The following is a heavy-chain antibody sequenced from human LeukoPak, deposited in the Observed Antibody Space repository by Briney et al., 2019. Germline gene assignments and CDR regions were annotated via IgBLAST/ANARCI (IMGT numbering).Heavy chain of an antibody. D-gene: IGHD5-12*01. V-gene: IGHV3-23*01. CDR1: GFTFSSYS. Sequence: GGSLRLSCAASGFTFSSYSMNWVRQAPGKGLEWVSAISGSGGSTYYADSVKGRFTISRDNSKNTLYLQMNSLRAEDTAVYYCAKGGSSGYVSIGSDWGQGTLVTVSS. CDR2: ISGSGGST. CDR3: AKGGSSGYVSIGSD. J-gene: IGHJ4*02.